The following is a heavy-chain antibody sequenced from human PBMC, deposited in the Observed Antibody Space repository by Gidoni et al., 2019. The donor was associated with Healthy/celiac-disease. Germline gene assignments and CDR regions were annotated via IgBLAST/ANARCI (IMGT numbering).Heavy chain of an antibody. V-gene: IGHV3-21*01. CDR3: AGDAFPDSSSWYKPLVGYYYYGMDV. D-gene: IGHD6-13*01. CDR2: ISSSSSYI. J-gene: IGHJ6*02. Sequence: EVQLVESGGGLVKPGGSLRPSFAVSGFTVSTYRLNWTRQAPGKGLEWVSSISSSSSYIYYADSVKGRFTISRDNAKNSLYLQMNSLRAEDTAVYYCAGDAFPDSSSWYKPLVGYYYYGMDVWGQGTTVTVSS. CDR1: GFTVSTYR.